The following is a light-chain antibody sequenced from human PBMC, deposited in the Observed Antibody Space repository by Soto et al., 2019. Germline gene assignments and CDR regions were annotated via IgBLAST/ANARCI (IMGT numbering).Light chain of an antibody. CDR3: QHFNSYPWT. CDR1: QSXXCW. Sequence: DIQMTQSPSTLCASVVEIVTISCRASQSXXCWLAWYQQKPGKAPKLLINKASSLESGVPSRFSGSGSGTEFTLTISSLQPDDFATYYCQHFNSYPWTFGQGTKVDIK. J-gene: IGKJ1*01. V-gene: IGKV1-5*03. CDR2: KAS.